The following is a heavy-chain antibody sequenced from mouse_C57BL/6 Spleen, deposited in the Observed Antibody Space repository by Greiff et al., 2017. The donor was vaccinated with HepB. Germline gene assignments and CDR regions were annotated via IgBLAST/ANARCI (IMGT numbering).Heavy chain of an antibody. J-gene: IGHJ2*01. CDR3: ARMARTIN. CDR1: GFTFSSYG. CDR2: INSNGGST. V-gene: IGHV5-6-3*01. Sequence: DVQLVESGGGLVQPGGSLKLSCAASGFTFSSYGMSWVRQTPDKRLELVATINSNGGSTYYPDSVKGRFTISRDNAKNTLYLQMSSLKSEDTAMYYCARMARTINWGKGTTLTVSS.